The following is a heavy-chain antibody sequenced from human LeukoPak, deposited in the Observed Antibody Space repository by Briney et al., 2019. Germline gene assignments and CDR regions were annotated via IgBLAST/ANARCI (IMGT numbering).Heavy chain of an antibody. CDR1: GFTFSNAW. Sequence: GGSLRLSCAASGFTFSNAWMSWVRQAPGKGLEWVSTISIGGNTYHADSVKGRFTLSRDNSKNTVYLQMNSLGAEDTAIYYCARNGGGLDYWGQGTLVTVSS. CDR3: ARNGGGLDY. CDR2: ISIGGNT. V-gene: IGHV3-23*01. J-gene: IGHJ4*02. D-gene: IGHD3-16*01.